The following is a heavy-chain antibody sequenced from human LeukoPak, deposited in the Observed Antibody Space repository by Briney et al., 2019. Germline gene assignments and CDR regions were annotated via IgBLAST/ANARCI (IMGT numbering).Heavy chain of an antibody. V-gene: IGHV3-48*03. CDR2: ISSSGTTI. Sequence: GGSLRLSCAASGFTFSSYEFNWVRQAPGQGLEWVSYISSSGTTIFYADSVKGRFTISRDSAKNSLYLQMNSLRAEDTAIYYCARGVASIVGATSLDYWGQGTLVTVSS. CDR1: GFTFSSYE. CDR3: ARGVASIVGATSLDY. J-gene: IGHJ4*02. D-gene: IGHD1-26*01.